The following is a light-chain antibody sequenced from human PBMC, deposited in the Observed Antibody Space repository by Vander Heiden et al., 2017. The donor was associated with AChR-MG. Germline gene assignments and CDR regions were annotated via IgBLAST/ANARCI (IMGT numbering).Light chain of an antibody. Sequence: QSVLTQPPSVSGAPGQRVTISCTGSSSNIGAGYDVHWYQQLPGTAPKLLIYGKINRPSGVPDRFSASKSGTSASLAITGLQAEDEADYYCQSYDTSLDGVFGTGTRVTVL. J-gene: IGLJ1*01. CDR3: QSYDTSLDGV. V-gene: IGLV1-40*01. CDR1: SSNIGAGYD. CDR2: GKI.